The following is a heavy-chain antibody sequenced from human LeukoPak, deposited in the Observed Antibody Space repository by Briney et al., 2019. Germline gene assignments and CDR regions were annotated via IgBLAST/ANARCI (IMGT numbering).Heavy chain of an antibody. J-gene: IGHJ4*02. CDR3: ARALLVASGSYGSDY. D-gene: IGHD1-26*01. CDR1: GYTFTSYY. CDR2: INPSGGST. V-gene: IGHV1-46*01. Sequence: GASVKVSCKASGYTFTSYYMHWVRQAPGQGLEWMGIINPSGGSTSYAQKFQGRVTMTRDTSTSTVYMELGSLRSEDTAVYYCARALLVASGSYGSDYWGQGTLVTVSS.